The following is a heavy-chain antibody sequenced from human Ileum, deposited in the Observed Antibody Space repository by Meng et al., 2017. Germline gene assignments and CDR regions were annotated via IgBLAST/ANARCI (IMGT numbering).Heavy chain of an antibody. Sequence: QVKLVQSGAEVKKPGASVKVSCKASAHISTGYYIHVVRQAPGQGLEWMGWINPNSGGTNYAQKFQGRVTITRDTSMSTAYMELSGLRSDDTAVYYCARSGVEYYFDYWGQGTLVTVSS. CDR3: ARSGVEYYFDY. J-gene: IGHJ4*02. CDR2: INPNSGGT. D-gene: IGHD3-10*01. V-gene: IGHV1-2*02. CDR1: AHISTGYY.